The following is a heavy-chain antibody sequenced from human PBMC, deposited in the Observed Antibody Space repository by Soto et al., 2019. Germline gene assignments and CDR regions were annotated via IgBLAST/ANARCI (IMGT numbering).Heavy chain of an antibody. CDR3: ARVPDR. V-gene: IGHV4-30-2*01. CDR1: GGSFRDYY. CDR2: IYHSGST. Sequence: SETLSLTCAGYGGSFRDYYWSWIRRPPGKGLEWIGYIYHSGSTYYNPSLKSRVTISVDRSKNQISLKLSSVTAADTAVYYCARVPDRWGQGTLVTVSS. D-gene: IGHD2-2*01. J-gene: IGHJ5*02.